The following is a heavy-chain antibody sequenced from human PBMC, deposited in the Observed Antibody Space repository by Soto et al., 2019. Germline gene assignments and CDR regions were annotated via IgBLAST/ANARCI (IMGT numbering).Heavy chain of an antibody. CDR3: ARDYLVVPHRVIDY. D-gene: IGHD2-2*01. CDR1: GFTFNNYG. Sequence: PGGSLRLSCAASGFTFNNYGMHWVRQAPGKGLEWVVVISFDGRNTYYADSVKGRFTISRDNSKNTLYLQMNSLRAEDTAVYYCARDYLVVPHRVIDYWGQGTLVTVSS. J-gene: IGHJ4*02. V-gene: IGHV3-30*03. CDR2: ISFDGRNT.